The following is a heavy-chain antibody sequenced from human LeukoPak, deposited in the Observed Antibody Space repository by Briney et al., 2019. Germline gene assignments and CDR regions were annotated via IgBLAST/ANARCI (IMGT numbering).Heavy chain of an antibody. V-gene: IGHV6-1*01. D-gene: IGHD2-2*01. J-gene: IGHJ5*02. CDR2: TYYRSTWYN. CDR3: ARRLTQYDCFDP. CDR1: GDSVSSNSVT. Sequence: SQTLSLTCAISGDSVSSNSVTLNWIRQSPSRGLEWLGRTYYRSTWYNDYAVSVRGRITVNPDTSKIQFSLHLNSVTPEDTAVYYCARRLTQYDCFDPWGQGILVTVSS.